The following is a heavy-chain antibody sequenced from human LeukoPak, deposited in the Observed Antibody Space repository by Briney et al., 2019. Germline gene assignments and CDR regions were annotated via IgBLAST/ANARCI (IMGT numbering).Heavy chain of an antibody. CDR2: IYHSGST. V-gene: IGHV4-4*02. Sequence: SETLSLTCAVSGGSISSSNWWSWVRQPPGKGLEWIGEIYHSGSTNYNPSLKSRVTISVDKSKNQFSLKLSSVTAADTAVYYCARHGSVLRYFDWLPSNSNWFDPWGQGTLVTVSS. CDR1: GGSISSSNW. J-gene: IGHJ5*02. CDR3: ARHGSVLRYFDWLPSNSNWFDP. D-gene: IGHD3-9*01.